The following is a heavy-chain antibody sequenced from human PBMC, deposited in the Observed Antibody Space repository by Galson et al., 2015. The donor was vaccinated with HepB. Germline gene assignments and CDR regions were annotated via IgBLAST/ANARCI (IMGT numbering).Heavy chain of an antibody. Sequence: ETLSLTCTVSGGSINHYYWTWLRQSPGKGLEWIGSIYYSRGTNYNPSLKSRVTMSLDPSNNQFSLKLSSVTAADAAVYYCARPYITLFDQGAFDMWGRGTVVTVSS. D-gene: IGHD3-9*01. CDR2: IYYSRGT. J-gene: IGHJ3*02. CDR1: GGSINHYY. CDR3: ARPYITLFDQGAFDM. V-gene: IGHV4-59*08.